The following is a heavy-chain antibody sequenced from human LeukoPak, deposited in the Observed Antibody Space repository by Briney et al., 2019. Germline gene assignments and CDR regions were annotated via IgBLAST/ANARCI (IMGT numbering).Heavy chain of an antibody. CDR3: AKDSGGYYFDY. J-gene: IGHJ4*02. V-gene: IGHV3-30*02. D-gene: IGHD3-16*01. Sequence: GGSLRLSCAASGFTFSSYGMHWVRQAPGKGLEWVAVIWYGGSNKYYADSVKGRFTISRDNSKNTLYLQMNSLRAEDTAVYYCAKDSGGYYFDYWGQGTLVTVSS. CDR1: GFTFSSYG. CDR2: IWYGGSNK.